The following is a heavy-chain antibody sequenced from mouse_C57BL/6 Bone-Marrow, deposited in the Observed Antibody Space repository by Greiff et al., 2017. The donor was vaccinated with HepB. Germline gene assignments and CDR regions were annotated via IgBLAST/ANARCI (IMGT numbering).Heavy chain of an antibody. J-gene: IGHJ2*01. Sequence: EVKLVESGPGLVKPSQSLSLTCSVTGYSITSGYYWNWIRQFPGNKLEWMGYISYDGSNNYNPSLKNRISITRDTSKNQFFLKLNSVTTEDTATYYCARKGYSNYSYYFDYWGQGTTLTVSS. CDR3: ARKGYSNYSYYFDY. CDR1: GYSITSGYY. D-gene: IGHD2-5*01. V-gene: IGHV3-6*01. CDR2: ISYDGSN.